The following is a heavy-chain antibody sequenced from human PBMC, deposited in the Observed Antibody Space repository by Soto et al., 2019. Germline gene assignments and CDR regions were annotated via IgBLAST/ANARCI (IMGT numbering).Heavy chain of an antibody. CDR2: IYPGDSDT. CDR1: GYSFTSYW. J-gene: IGHJ5*02. CDR3: ARHHYHGSGSYPTNWFDP. V-gene: IGHV5-51*01. D-gene: IGHD3-10*01. Sequence: PGESLKISCKGSGYSFTSYWIGWVRQMPGKGLEWMGIIYPGDSDTRYSPSFQGQVTISADKSISTAYLQWSSLKASDTAMYYCARHHYHGSGSYPTNWFDPWGQGTLVTVSS.